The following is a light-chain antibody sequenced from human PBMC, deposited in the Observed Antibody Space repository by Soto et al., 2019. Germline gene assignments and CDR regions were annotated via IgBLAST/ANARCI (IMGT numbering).Light chain of an antibody. V-gene: IGKV4-1*01. J-gene: IGKJ2*01. CDR3: QQYYSTPRT. Sequence: DIVMTQSPDSLAVSLGERATINCKSSQSVLYSSNNKNYLAWYQQKPGQPPKLLIYWASTRESGVADRFSGSGSETDFTLTISSLQAEDVAVYYCQQYYSTPRTFGQGTKLEIK. CDR1: QSVLYSSNNKNY. CDR2: WAS.